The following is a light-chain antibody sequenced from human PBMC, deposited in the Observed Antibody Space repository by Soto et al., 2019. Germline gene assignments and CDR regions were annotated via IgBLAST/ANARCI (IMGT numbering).Light chain of an antibody. CDR3: ISYAGTYNLGV. CDR1: SSDVGGYNY. V-gene: IGLV2-8*01. Sequence: QSALTQPPSASGSPGQSVTISCTGTSSDVGGYNYVSWYQHHPGKAPKLMIYEVSKRPSGVPDRFSGSKSGNTASLTVSGLQAEDEGDYYCISYAGTYNLGVFGGGTKLTVL. J-gene: IGLJ3*02. CDR2: EVS.